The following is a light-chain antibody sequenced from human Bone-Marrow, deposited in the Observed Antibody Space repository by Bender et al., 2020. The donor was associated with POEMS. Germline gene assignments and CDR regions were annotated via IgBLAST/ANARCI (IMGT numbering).Light chain of an antibody. CDR2: RNN. CDR3: ASWDDSLL. V-gene: IGLV1-47*01. Sequence: QSVLTQPPSVSGTPGQTVTISCSGSSSNIGSNFVYWYQQLPGAAPTLLIYRNNQRPSGVPDRFSGSKSGTSASLAISGLRSEDEADYYCASWDDSLLFGGGTKLTVL. CDR1: SSNIGSNF. J-gene: IGLJ3*02.